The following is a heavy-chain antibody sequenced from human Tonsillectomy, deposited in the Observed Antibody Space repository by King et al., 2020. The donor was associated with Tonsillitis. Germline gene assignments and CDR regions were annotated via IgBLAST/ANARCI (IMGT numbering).Heavy chain of an antibody. Sequence: VQLQQWGAGLLKPSETLSLTCAVYGGSFSGYYWSWIRQPPGKGLEWIGEVSHNGNTHYHPSLKSRVTISVDTSKNQFSLKLSSVTAADTAVYYCARGHYGEMGFDYWGQGTRVTVSS. D-gene: IGHD4-17*01. V-gene: IGHV4-34*01. CDR1: GGSFSGYY. J-gene: IGHJ4*02. CDR2: VSHNGNT. CDR3: ARGHYGEMGFDY.